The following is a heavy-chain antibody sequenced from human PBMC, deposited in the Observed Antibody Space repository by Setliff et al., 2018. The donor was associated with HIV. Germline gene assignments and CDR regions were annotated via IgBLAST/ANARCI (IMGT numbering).Heavy chain of an antibody. CDR1: GDSINSGTYY. CDR2: LHLSGDT. Sequence: PSETLSLTCTVSGDSINSGTYYWSWIRQPAGKGLEWIGRLHLSGDTNYNPSLKSRVTMSIDTSKNQFSLMVRSVTAADTAVYYCARDWRAYGVLGSWGQGMLVTVSS. CDR3: ARDWRAYGVLGS. V-gene: IGHV4-61*02. J-gene: IGHJ4*02. D-gene: IGHD4-17*01.